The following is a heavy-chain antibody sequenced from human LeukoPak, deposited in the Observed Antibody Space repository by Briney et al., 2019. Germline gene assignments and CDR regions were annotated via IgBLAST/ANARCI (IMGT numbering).Heavy chain of an antibody. CDR3: ARDGGIAVAGRFDY. D-gene: IGHD6-13*01. J-gene: IGHJ4*02. CDR2: INPKSGGT. CDR1: GYTFTGYY. V-gene: IGHV1-2*02. Sequence: ASVKVSCKASGYTFTGYYMHWVRHAPGQGLEWMGWINPKSGGTDYAQKFQGRVTMTRDTSISTAHMELSRLRSDDTAVYYCARDGGIAVAGRFDYWGQGILVTVSS.